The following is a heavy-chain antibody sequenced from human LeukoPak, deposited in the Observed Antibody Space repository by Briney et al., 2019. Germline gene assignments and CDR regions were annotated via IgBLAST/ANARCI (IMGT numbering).Heavy chain of an antibody. Sequence: PSETLSLTCTVPGGSISSYYWGWIRQPPGKGLEWIGYIYYSGSTNYNPSLKSRVTISVDTSKNQFSLKLSSVTAADTAVYYCARDYNWFDPWGRGTLVTVSS. J-gene: IGHJ5*02. CDR1: GGSISSYY. CDR3: ARDYNWFDP. V-gene: IGHV4-59*01. CDR2: IYYSGST.